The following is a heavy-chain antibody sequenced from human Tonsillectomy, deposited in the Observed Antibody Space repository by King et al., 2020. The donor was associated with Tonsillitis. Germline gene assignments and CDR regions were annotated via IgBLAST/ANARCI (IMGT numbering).Heavy chain of an antibody. D-gene: IGHD4-17*01. J-gene: IGHJ6*03. CDR2: IYTSGST. Sequence: QLQESGPGLVKPSETLSLTCTVSGGSISSYYWSWIRQPAGKGLEWIGRIYTSGSTNYNPSLKSRVTMSVDTSKNQFSLKLSSVTAADTAVYYCAREVWVTTENYYYRDVWGKGTTVTVSS. V-gene: IGHV4-4*07. CDR3: AREVWVTTENYYYRDV. CDR1: GGSISSYY.